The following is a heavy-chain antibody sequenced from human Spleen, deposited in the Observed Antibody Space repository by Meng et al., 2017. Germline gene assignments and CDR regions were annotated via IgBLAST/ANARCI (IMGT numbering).Heavy chain of an antibody. V-gene: IGHV4-4*02. CDR3: ARTRVLYYFDQ. Sequence: QVQLRESGPALVKPSETLSLTCAVSGDSITNHNWWAWVRQPPGKGLEWIGEIPHRGSSAYNPSLRSRVTISVDTSKNQFSLKLNSVTAADTAVYYCARTRVLYYFDQWGQGTLGTVSS. CDR2: IPHRGSS. CDR1: GDSITNHNW. J-gene: IGHJ4*02. D-gene: IGHD2/OR15-2a*01.